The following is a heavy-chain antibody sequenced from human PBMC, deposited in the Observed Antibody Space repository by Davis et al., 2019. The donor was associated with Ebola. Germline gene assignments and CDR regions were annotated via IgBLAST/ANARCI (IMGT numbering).Heavy chain of an antibody. CDR2: SKHKGDGYGT. J-gene: IGHJ6*02. CDR3: AKGNSSGWYGYYYYGMDV. V-gene: IGHV3-72*01. Sequence: GGSLRPSCAASGFTLSDHYMDWVRQAPGKGLEWVGRSKHKGDGYGTVYAASVKGRFTISRDDSKESLYLHMNSLRAEDTALYYCAKGNSSGWYGYYYYGMDVWGQGTTVTVSS. D-gene: IGHD6-19*01. CDR1: GFTLSDHY.